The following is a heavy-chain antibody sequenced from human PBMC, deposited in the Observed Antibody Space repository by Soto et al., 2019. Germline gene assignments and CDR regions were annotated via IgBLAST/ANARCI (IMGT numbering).Heavy chain of an antibody. D-gene: IGHD3-9*01. V-gene: IGHV4-59*01. CDR1: GGSISRYY. CDR2: VYYSGNT. CDR3: AKGRDILTGYTGGDAFEI. J-gene: IGHJ3*02. Sequence: QVQLQESGPGLVKPSETLSLTCTVSGGSISRYYWSWIRLPPGKRLEWIGYVYYSGNTNYNPSLKSRVAISADRAKNQFSLGLTSVTAADSALYYCAKGRDILTGYTGGDAFEIWGQGTMVTVSS.